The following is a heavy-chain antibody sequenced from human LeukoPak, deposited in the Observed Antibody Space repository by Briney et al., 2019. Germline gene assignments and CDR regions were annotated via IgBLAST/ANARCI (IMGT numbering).Heavy chain of an antibody. Sequence: SETLSLTCAVYGGSFSGYYWSWIRQPPGKGLEWIGEINHSGSTNYNPSLKSRVTISVDTSKNQFSLKLSSVTAADTAVYYCARDLPMVDYWGQGTLVTVSS. CDR2: INHSGST. J-gene: IGHJ4*02. V-gene: IGHV4-34*01. CDR3: ARDLPMVDY. CDR1: GGSFSGYY. D-gene: IGHD2/OR15-2a*01.